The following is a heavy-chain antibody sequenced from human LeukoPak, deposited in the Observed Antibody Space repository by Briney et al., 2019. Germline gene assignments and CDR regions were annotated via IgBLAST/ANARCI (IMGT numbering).Heavy chain of an antibody. Sequence: PGGSLRLSCAASGFTFNSYEMNWVRQAPGKGLEWVSYISSSGSTIYYADSVKGRFTISRDNAKNSLYLQMNSLRAEDTAVYYCASMGAGGYCSGGSCYNDYWGQGTLVTVSS. J-gene: IGHJ4*02. D-gene: IGHD2-15*01. CDR1: GFTFNSYE. V-gene: IGHV3-48*03. CDR3: ASMGAGGYCSGGSCYNDY. CDR2: ISSSGSTI.